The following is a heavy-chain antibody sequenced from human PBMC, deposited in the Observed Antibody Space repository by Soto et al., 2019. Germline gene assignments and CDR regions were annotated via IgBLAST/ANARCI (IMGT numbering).Heavy chain of an antibody. CDR2: INSDGTST. Sequence: PGGSLRLSCTASGFTFSGYSMHWVRQAPGKGLVWVSHINSDGTSTTYADSVKGRFTISRDNAKSTLYLQMNSLRAEDSGVYYCAGPNSNYVYWYYYGLDVWGQGTTVS. CDR3: AGPNSNYVYWYYYGLDV. V-gene: IGHV3-74*03. CDR1: GFTFSGYS. J-gene: IGHJ6*02. D-gene: IGHD4-4*01.